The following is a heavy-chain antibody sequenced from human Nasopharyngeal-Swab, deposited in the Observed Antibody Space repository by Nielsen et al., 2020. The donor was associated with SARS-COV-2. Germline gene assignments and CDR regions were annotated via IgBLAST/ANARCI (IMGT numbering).Heavy chain of an antibody. J-gene: IGHJ4*02. CDR2: IYHSGST. V-gene: IGHV4-4*02. D-gene: IGHD4-23*01. CDR3: ARTRDYGGNSDFDY. Sequence: SETLSLTCAVSGGSISSSNWWSWVRQPPGKGLEWIVEIYHSGSTNYNPSLKSRVTISVDKSKNQFSLKLSSVTAADTAVYYCARTRDYGGNSDFDYWGLGTLVTVSS. CDR1: GGSISSSNW.